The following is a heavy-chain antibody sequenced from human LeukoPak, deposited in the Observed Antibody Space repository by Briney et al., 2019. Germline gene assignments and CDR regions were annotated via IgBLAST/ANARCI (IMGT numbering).Heavy chain of an antibody. Sequence: GASVKVSCKASGGTFSSYAISWVRQAPGQGLEWMGGIIPIFGTANYAQKFQGRVTITTDESTSTAYMELSSLRSEDTAVYYCARDPPSQTLPRYYYCMDVWGKGTTVTVSS. CDR1: GGTFSSYA. CDR2: IIPIFGTA. J-gene: IGHJ6*03. CDR3: ARDPPSQTLPRYYYCMDV. V-gene: IGHV1-69*05.